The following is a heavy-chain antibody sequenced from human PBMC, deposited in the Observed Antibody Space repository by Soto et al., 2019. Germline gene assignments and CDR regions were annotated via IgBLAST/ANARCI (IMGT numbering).Heavy chain of an antibody. CDR3: ARSIGQLVGGFYYYYGMDV. Sequence: ASVKVSCKASGYTFTGYYMHWVRQAPGQGLEWMGWINPNSGGTNYAQKFQGWVTMTRDTSISTAYMELSRLRSDDTAVYYCARSIGQLVGGFYYYYGMDVWGQGTTVTVSS. D-gene: IGHD6-6*01. CDR1: GYTFTGYY. CDR2: INPNSGGT. J-gene: IGHJ6*02. V-gene: IGHV1-2*04.